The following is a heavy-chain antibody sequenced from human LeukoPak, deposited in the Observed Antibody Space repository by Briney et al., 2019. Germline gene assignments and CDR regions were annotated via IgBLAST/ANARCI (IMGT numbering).Heavy chain of an antibody. V-gene: IGHV1-18*01. CDR1: GYTFTSYG. CDR3: ARDRLKSFNWFDP. CDR2: ISAYDGNT. Sequence: GAAVKVSCTASGYTFTSYGISWVRQAPGQGLEWMGWISAYDGNTNYAQKLQGRVSMTTDTSTSTAYMELRSLRSDDTAVYYCARDRLKSFNWFDPWGQGTLVTVSS. J-gene: IGHJ5*02.